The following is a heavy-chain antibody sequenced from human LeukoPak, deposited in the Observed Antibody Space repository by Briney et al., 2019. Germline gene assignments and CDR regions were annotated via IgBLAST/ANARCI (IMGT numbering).Heavy chain of an antibody. Sequence: PSETLSLTCTVSGGSIKNDGYYWGWIRQPPGKGLGWIGSIYYSGDTYYNPSLKSRVTISVDPSKNQLSLKLRSVTAADTAVYYCVRRLSYYFGVDVWGPGTTVTVSS. CDR3: VRRLSYYFGVDV. V-gene: IGHV4-39*01. J-gene: IGHJ6*02. CDR1: GGSIKNDGYY. CDR2: IYYSGDT.